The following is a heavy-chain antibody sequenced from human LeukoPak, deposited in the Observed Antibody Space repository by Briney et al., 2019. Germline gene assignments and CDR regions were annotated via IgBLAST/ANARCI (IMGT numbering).Heavy chain of an antibody. CDR3: ARDGPYNYYDSSGYYSSLDY. Sequence: SVKVSCKASGGTFSSYAISWVRQAPGQGLEWMGGVIPIFGTANYAQKFQGRVTITADESTSTAYMELGSLRSEDTAVYYCARDGPYNYYDSSGYYSSLDYWGQGTLVTVSS. J-gene: IGHJ4*02. CDR2: VIPIFGTA. D-gene: IGHD3-22*01. CDR1: GGTFSSYA. V-gene: IGHV1-69*01.